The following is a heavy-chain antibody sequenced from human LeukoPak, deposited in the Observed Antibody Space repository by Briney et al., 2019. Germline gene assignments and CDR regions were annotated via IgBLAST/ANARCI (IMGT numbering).Heavy chain of an antibody. V-gene: IGHV4-38-2*01. CDR2: IFHSGNT. J-gene: IGHJ4*02. CDR3: ATGWILGATLTY. D-gene: IGHD1-26*01. CDR1: GYLICCGYY. Sequence: PSETLSLACALSGYLICCGYYWGSIRQPPGKGLEWIGTIFHSGNTYYNPSLKSRVTISVDTSKNQFSLKLSSVTAADTAVYYCATGWILGATLTYWGQGTLVTVSS.